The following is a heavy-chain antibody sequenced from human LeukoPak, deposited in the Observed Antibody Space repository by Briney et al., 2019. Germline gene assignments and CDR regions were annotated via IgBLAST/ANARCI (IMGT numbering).Heavy chain of an antibody. CDR2: INWNGGST. V-gene: IGHV3-20*04. Sequence: GGSLRLSCAASGFTFDDYGMSWVRQAPGKGLEWVSGINWNGGSTGYADSVKGRFTISRDNARNSLYLQMNSLRAEDTAVYYCAELGITMIGGVWGKGTTVTISS. D-gene: IGHD3-10*02. J-gene: IGHJ6*04. CDR1: GFTFDDYG. CDR3: AELGITMIGGV.